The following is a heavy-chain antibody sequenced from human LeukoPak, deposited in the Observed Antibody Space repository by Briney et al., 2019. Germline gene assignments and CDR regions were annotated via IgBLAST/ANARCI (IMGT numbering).Heavy chain of an antibody. D-gene: IGHD1-26*01. Sequence: ASVKVSFTASGYTFTSYGISWVRQAPGQGLEWMGWISAYNGNTNYSQKLQGRVTMTPDTSTSTAYMELRSLRSDDTAVYSCARGDVVGALDYWGQGTLVTVSS. J-gene: IGHJ4*02. CDR2: ISAYNGNT. CDR1: GYTFTSYG. CDR3: ARGDVVGALDY. V-gene: IGHV1-18*01.